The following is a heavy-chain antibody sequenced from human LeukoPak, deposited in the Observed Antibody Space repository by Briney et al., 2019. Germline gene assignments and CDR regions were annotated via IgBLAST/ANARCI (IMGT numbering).Heavy chain of an antibody. CDR3: ATVGSASFNY. CDR1: GFPFTNAW. Sequence: GGSLRLSCAGSGFPFTNAWTTWVRQAPGKGLEWVGLIKSKTAGGPTDYAAPVIGRFSISRDDSKNTLYLQMSSLEAEDTAVYYCATVGSASFNYWGQGTLVTVSS. V-gene: IGHV3-15*01. J-gene: IGHJ4*02. CDR2: IKSKTAGGPT. D-gene: IGHD6-19*01.